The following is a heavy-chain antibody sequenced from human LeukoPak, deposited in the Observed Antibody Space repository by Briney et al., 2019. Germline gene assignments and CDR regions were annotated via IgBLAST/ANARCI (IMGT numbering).Heavy chain of an antibody. V-gene: IGHV4-34*01. CDR2: INHSGST. Sequence: SETLSLTCAVYGGSFSGFSWSWIRQHPGKGLGWIGEINHSGSTNYNPSLKSRVTTSVDTSKNQFSLKLSSVTAEDTAVYYCAKDGSSSGSLGMDVWGQGTTVTVSS. D-gene: IGHD6-13*01. J-gene: IGHJ6*02. CDR3: AKDGSSSGSLGMDV. CDR1: GGSFSGFS.